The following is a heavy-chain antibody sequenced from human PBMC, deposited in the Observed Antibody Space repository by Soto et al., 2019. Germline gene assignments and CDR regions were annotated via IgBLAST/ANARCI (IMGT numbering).Heavy chain of an antibody. J-gene: IGHJ3*02. CDR2: INQSGSA. CDR1: AESFSDSY. D-gene: IGHD6-13*01. Sequence: PSETLSLTCAVYAESFSDSYWTSIRQPPGPGLEWLGEINQSGSANSNPSLESRGTISVDTSKKQFWLTLSSVTTADTAVYYCTRRNPATGDLWIWGQGKMVTVS. V-gene: IGHV4-34*01. CDR3: TRRNPATGDLWI.